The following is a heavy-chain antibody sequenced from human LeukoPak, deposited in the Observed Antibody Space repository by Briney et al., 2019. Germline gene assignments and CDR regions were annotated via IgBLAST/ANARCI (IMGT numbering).Heavy chain of an antibody. CDR2: INPSGGST. D-gene: IGHD6-19*01. CDR3: ARAARHSSAAYNWFDP. Sequence: GASVKVSCKASGYTFTSYYMHWVRQAPGQGLEWMGIINPSGGSTSYAQKFQGRVTMTRDTSTSTVYMELSSLRSEDTAVYYCARAARHSSAAYNWFDPWGQGTLVTVSS. V-gene: IGHV1-46*03. CDR1: GYTFTSYY. J-gene: IGHJ5*02.